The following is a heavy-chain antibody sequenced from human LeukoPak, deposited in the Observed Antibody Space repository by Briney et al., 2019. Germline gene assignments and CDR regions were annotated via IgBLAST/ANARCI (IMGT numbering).Heavy chain of an antibody. Sequence: SVKVSCKASGGTFISYAISWVRQAPGQGLEWMGGIIPIFGTANYAQKFQGRVTITADESTSTAYMELSSLRSEDTAVYYCARDGQEAIQMDVWGQGTTVTVSS. CDR3: ARDGQEAIQMDV. CDR2: IIPIFGTA. V-gene: IGHV1-69*01. J-gene: IGHJ6*02. CDR1: GGTFISYA. D-gene: IGHD2-2*02.